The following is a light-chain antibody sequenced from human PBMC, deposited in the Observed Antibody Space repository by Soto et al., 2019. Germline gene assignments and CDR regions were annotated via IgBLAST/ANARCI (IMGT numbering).Light chain of an antibody. CDR2: EVS. CDR3: CSYTSISTSAV. V-gene: IGLV2-14*01. J-gene: IGLJ2*01. CDR1: SSDIGDYTH. Sequence: QSALTQPASVSGSPGQSITISCTGTSSDIGDYTHVSWYQQHPGKAPKLIIYEVSDRPSGVSNRFSGSKSGNTASLTISGLQTEDGADYYCCSYTSISTSAVFGGGTKVTVL.